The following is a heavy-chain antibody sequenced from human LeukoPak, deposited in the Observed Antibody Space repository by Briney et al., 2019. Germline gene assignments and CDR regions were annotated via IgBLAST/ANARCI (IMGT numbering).Heavy chain of an antibody. CDR2: IYYSGST. J-gene: IGHJ5*02. CDR1: GGSISSYY. D-gene: IGHD2-15*01. CDR3: ARIRLRGRFDP. Sequence: SETLSLTCTVSGGSISSYYWSWIRLPPGKGLEWIGYIYYSGSTNYNPSLKSRVTISVDTSKNQFSLKLSSVTAADTAVYYCARIRLRGRFDPWGQGTLVTVSS. V-gene: IGHV4-59*01.